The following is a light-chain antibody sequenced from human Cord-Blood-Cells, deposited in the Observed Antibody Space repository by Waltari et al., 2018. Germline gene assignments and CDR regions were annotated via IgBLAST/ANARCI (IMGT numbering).Light chain of an antibody. CDR3: CSYAGSSSWV. J-gene: IGLJ3*02. CDR2: EGS. Sequence: QSALTQPASLSGSPGQSITISCTGNSSDVGSYNLVSWYHQPPGKAPKLIIYEGSKRPSGVSNRFSGSKSGNTASLTISGLQAEDEADYYCCSYAGSSSWVFGGGTKLTVL. V-gene: IGLV2-23*01. CDR1: SSDVGSYNL.